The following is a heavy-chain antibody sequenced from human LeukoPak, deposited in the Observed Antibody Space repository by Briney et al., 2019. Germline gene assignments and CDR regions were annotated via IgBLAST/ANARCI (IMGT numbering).Heavy chain of an antibody. CDR3: ARDPRYLYGGSGYRPQYFDS. CDR1: GGTFSSYA. Sequence: SVKVSCKASGGTFSSYAITWVRQAPGQGLEWMGGIVPIFYVPTYAQTFRGRVTITADESTSTAYMELRSLRSDDTAVYYCARDPRYLYGGSGYRPQYFDSWGQGTLVTVSS. V-gene: IGHV1-69*13. J-gene: IGHJ4*02. CDR2: IVPIFYVP. D-gene: IGHD3-22*01.